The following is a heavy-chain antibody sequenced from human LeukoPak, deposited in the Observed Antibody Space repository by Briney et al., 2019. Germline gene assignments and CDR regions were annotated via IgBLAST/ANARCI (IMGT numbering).Heavy chain of an antibody. D-gene: IGHD6-19*01. Sequence: SETLSLTCAVYGGSFSGYYWSWIRQPPGKGLEWIGEINHSGSTNYNPSLTSRVTISGDTSKNQFSLKLSSVTAADTAVYYCARQVFLAVTGRSGDNYWGQGTLVTVSS. V-gene: IGHV4-34*01. CDR2: INHSGST. CDR1: GGSFSGYY. CDR3: ARQVFLAVTGRSGDNY. J-gene: IGHJ4*02.